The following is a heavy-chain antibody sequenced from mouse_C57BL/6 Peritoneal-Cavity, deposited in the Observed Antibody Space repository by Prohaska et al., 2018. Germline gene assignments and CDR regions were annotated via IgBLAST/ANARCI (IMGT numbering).Heavy chain of an antibody. CDR3: AKRRLYAMDY. Sequence: SISKDNSKSQVFLKMNSLQTDDTAMYYCAKRRLYAMDYWGQGTSVTVSS. J-gene: IGHJ4*01. V-gene: IGHV2-9*01.